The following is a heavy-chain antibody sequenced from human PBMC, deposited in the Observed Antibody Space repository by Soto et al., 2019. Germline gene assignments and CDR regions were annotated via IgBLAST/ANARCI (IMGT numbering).Heavy chain of an antibody. J-gene: IGHJ4*02. D-gene: IGHD6-19*01. CDR3: AKGQWLVTA. CDR1: GGSISSYY. CDR2: IYYSGST. Sequence: KTSETLSLTCTVSGGSISSYYWSWIRQPPGKGLEWIGYIYYSGSTNYNPSLKSRVTISRDNSKNTLYLQMNSLRAEDTAVYYCAKGQWLVTAWGQGTLVTVSS. V-gene: IGHV4-59*12.